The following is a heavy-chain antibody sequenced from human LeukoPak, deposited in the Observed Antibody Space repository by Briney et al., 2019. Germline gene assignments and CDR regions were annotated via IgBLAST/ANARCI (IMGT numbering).Heavy chain of an antibody. CDR3: ARDQGLTAPPPYGLDV. J-gene: IGHJ6*02. Sequence: WASVKVSCKTSGGTFSSSAITWVRQAPEQGLERMGRIIPVLNITRYTQKFQGRVTITADTSTSTVYMELSSLRSEETAVYYCARDQGLTAPPPYGLDVWGQGTTLIVSS. D-gene: IGHD5-18*01. CDR1: GGTFSSSA. V-gene: IGHV1-69*04. CDR2: IIPVLNIT.